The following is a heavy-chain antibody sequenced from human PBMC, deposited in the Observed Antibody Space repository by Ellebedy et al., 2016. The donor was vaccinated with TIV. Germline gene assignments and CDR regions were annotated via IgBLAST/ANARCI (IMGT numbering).Heavy chain of an antibody. CDR3: ARDTYNFDSSGYYFDY. CDR2: IWYDGSNK. CDR1: GFTFRTYG. V-gene: IGHV3-33*01. Sequence: GGSLRLXXEASGFTFRTYGMHWVRQAPGQGLEWVAVIWYDGSNKKYADSVKGRFTISRDNSNNTLYLQMNSLRVEDTAVYYCARDTYNFDSSGYYFDYWGQGTLVTVSS. J-gene: IGHJ4*02. D-gene: IGHD3-22*01.